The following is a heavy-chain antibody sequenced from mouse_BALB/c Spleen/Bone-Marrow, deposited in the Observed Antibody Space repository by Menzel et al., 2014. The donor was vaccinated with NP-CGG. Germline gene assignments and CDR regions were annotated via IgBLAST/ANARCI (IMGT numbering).Heavy chain of an antibody. D-gene: IGHD2-1*01. CDR3: ARYGNGLMDY. CDR1: GFNIKDTY. Sequence: VQLQQSGAELVKPGASVKLSCTASGFNIKDTYMHRVKQRPEQGLEWIGRIDTANGNTKYDPKFQGKATITADTSSNTAYPQLSSLSSEDTAVYYCARYGNGLMDYWGQGTSVTVSS. V-gene: IGHV14-3*02. J-gene: IGHJ4*01. CDR2: IDTANGNT.